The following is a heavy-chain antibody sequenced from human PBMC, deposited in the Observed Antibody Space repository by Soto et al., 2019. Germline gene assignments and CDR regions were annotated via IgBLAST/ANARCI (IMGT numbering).Heavy chain of an antibody. CDR2: ISSSSSTI. CDR1: GFTFSSYS. CDR3: ARDLAYGDYGFSHYYGMDV. Sequence: EVQLVESGGGLVQPGGSLRLSCAASGFTFSSYSMNWVRQAPGKGLEWVSYISSSSSTIYYADSVKGRFTISRDNAKNSLYLQMNSLRVEDTAVYYCARDLAYGDYGFSHYYGMDVWGQGTTVTVSS. D-gene: IGHD4-17*01. J-gene: IGHJ6*02. V-gene: IGHV3-48*01.